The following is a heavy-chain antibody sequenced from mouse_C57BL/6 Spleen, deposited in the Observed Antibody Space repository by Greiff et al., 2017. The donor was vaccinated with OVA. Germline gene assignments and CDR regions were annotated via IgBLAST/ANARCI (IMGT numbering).Heavy chain of an antibody. Sequence: EVQLMESGGGLVKPGGSLKLSCAASGFTFSDYGMHWVRQAPEQGLEWVAYISRGSSTIYYADTVKGRFTISRDNATNTLFMQMTSLRSEDKAMYCCARGDRFAYWGQGTLVTVSA. J-gene: IGHJ3*01. CDR2: ISRGSSTI. D-gene: IGHD3-3*01. CDR1: GFTFSDYG. V-gene: IGHV5-17*01. CDR3: ARGDRFAY.